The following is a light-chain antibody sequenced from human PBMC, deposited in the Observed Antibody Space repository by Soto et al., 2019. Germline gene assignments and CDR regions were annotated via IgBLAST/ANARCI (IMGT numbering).Light chain of an antibody. V-gene: IGLV1-51*01. Sequence: QSVLIQPPSVSAAPGQKVTISCSGSSSNIGGNSVSWYQQLPGTAPKLLIYDDNKRPSGIPDRFSGSKSGTSATLGITGFQTGDEADYYCGSWDSSLSAYVFGTGTKVTV. J-gene: IGLJ1*01. CDR1: SSNIGGNS. CDR2: DDN. CDR3: GSWDSSLSAYV.